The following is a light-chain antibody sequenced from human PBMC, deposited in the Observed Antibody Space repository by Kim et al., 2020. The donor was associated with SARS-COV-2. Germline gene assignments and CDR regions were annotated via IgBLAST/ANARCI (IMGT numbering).Light chain of an antibody. V-gene: IGKV1-5*01. CDR3: QQYNSYLYT. J-gene: IGKJ2*01. CDR2: DAS. Sequence: SASVGARVTITCRASQSISSWLAWYQQKPGKAPKLLIYDASSLESGVPSRFSGSGSGTEFTLTISSLQPDDFATYYCQQYNSYLYTFGQGTKLEI. CDR1: QSISSW.